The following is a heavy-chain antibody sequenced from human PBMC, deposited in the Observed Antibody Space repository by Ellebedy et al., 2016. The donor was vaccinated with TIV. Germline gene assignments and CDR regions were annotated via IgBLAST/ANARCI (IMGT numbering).Heavy chain of an antibody. V-gene: IGHV3-30*02. CDR3: AKDGYEPFDH. CDR2: IRYDGTNT. D-gene: IGHD5-18*01. CDR1: GFTFRNYG. Sequence: PGGSLRLSCAASGFTFRNYGLHWVRQAPGKGLEWVGMIRYDGTNTLYTDSVKGRLTISRDNSKNTLFLQMSSLRTDDTAVYYCAKDGYEPFDHWGQGALVIVSS. J-gene: IGHJ4*02.